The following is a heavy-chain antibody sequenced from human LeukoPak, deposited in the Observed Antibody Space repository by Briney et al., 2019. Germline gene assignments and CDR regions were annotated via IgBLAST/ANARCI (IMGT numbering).Heavy chain of an antibody. D-gene: IGHD3-22*01. CDR3: AKDLSSGYYDAFDI. CDR2: SSGSGSIT. V-gene: IGHV3-23*01. J-gene: IGHJ3*02. Sequence: ETLSLTCTVSGGSISSYYWSWVRQAPGKGLEWVSASSGSGSITYYADSVKGRFTISRDNSNNTLYLQMNSLRAEDTAVYYCAKDLSSGYYDAFDIWGQGTMVTVSS. CDR1: GGSISSYY.